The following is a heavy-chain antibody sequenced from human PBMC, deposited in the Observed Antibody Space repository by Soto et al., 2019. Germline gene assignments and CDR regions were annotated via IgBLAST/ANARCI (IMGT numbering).Heavy chain of an antibody. CDR3: ASYQVDTAMVDY. Sequence: SETLSLTCTVSGGSISSGGYYWSWIRQHPGKGLEWIGYIYYSGSTYYNPSLKSRVTISVDTSKNQFSLKLSSVTAADTAAYYCASYQVDTAMVDYWGQGTLVTVSS. J-gene: IGHJ4*02. CDR2: IYYSGST. CDR1: GGSISSGGYY. D-gene: IGHD5-18*01. V-gene: IGHV4-31*03.